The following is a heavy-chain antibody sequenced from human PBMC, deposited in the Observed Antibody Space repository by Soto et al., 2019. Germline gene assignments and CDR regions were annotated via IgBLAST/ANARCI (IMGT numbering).Heavy chain of an antibody. Sequence: QVQLVESGGGVVQPGGSLRLSCAASGFTFSTNGIHWVRQALGKGLEWVAVLWPDESTKYYADSVKGRFTISRDNSKNTVYLQMNSLRAEDAAVYHCATLGSGYLVYWGEGTLVTVST. CDR2: LWPDESTK. CDR1: GFTFSTNG. CDR3: ATLGSGYLVY. D-gene: IGHD6-19*01. J-gene: IGHJ4*02. V-gene: IGHV3-33*01.